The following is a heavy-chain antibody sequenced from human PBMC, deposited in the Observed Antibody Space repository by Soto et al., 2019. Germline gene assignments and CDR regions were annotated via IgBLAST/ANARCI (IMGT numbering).Heavy chain of an antibody. CDR2: ISSNGGST. CDR1: GFTFSSYA. J-gene: IGHJ3*02. V-gene: IGHV3-64D*06. CDR3: VKVWYSSGWANAFDI. D-gene: IGHD6-19*01. Sequence: PGGSLRLSCSASGFTFSSYAMHWVRQAPGKGLEYVSAISSNGGSTYYADSVKGRFTISRDNSKNTLYLQMSSLRAEDTAVYYCVKVWYSSGWANAFDIWGQGTMVTVSS.